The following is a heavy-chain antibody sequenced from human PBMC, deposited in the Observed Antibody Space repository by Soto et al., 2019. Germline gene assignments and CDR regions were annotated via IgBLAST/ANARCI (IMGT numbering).Heavy chain of an antibody. Sequence: EVQLVESGGGLVQPGGSLRLSCAASGFSLRGYSMSWVRQAPGKGLEWVSYISGTGSSIYADSVKGRFTISRDNAKNSVYLQMNSLGDDDTAVYYCARGAGYGDYGGYWGQGPMVTVSS. V-gene: IGHV3-48*02. CDR1: GFSLRGYS. CDR2: ISGTGSSI. D-gene: IGHD4-17*01. CDR3: ARGAGYGDYGGY. J-gene: IGHJ4*02.